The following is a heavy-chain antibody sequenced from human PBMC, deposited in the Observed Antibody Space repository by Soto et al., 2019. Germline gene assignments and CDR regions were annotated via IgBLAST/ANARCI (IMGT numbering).Heavy chain of an antibody. D-gene: IGHD2-21*02. Sequence: ASMKVACKASGYTSISYAMHWVRQAPGQRLEWMGWINAGNGNTKYSQKFQGRVTITRDTSASTAYMELSSLRSEDTAVYYCARSIVVVTAADYWGQGTLVTVSS. J-gene: IGHJ4*02. CDR1: GYTSISYA. V-gene: IGHV1-3*01. CDR2: INAGNGNT. CDR3: ARSIVVVTAADY.